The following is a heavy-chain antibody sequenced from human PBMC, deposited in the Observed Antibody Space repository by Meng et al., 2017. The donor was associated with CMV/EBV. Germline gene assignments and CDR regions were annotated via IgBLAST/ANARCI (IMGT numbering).Heavy chain of an antibody. CDR2: TYYRYKWYN. J-gene: IGHJ4*01. CDR1: GVSVTSNSAD. V-gene: IGHV6-1*01. Sequence: SETLCLTCAISGVSVTSNSADWNWIRQSPARGLEWLGRTYYRYKWYNDYAVSVKSRITNNPDTSKNQLSLQLNSVTPEDAAAYYYVGDAYSESYSLGLGYWGQGTLVTVSS. CDR3: VGDAYSESYSLGLGY. D-gene: IGHD1-26*01.